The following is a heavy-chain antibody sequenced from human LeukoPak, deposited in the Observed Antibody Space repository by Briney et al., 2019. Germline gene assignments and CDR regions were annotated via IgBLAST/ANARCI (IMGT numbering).Heavy chain of an antibody. CDR1: EFTFSTYE. J-gene: IGHJ6*03. CDR3: ASYCSGGSCQMYYYYMDV. Sequence: GGSLRLSCAASEFTFSTYEMNWVRQAPGKGLEWISYISTTGNNIYYADSVKGRFTISRDNAKNSLYLQMNSLRAEDTAVYYCASYCSGGSCQMYYYYMDVWGKGATVTVSS. V-gene: IGHV3-48*03. CDR2: ISTTGNNI. D-gene: IGHD2-15*01.